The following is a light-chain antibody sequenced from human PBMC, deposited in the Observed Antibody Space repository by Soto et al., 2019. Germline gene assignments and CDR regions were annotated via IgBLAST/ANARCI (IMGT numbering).Light chain of an antibody. CDR1: ESVSTN. V-gene: IGKV3-15*01. CDR3: QQYSIWRT. Sequence: EIEMTQSPATLSLSPGERVTLSCRASESVSTNLAWYQQKAGQAPRLLIYGASTRATGIPARFSGSGSGTEFTLKISSLQSEDFAVYYRQQYSIWRTIEHGAKVDIX. CDR2: GAS. J-gene: IGKJ1*01.